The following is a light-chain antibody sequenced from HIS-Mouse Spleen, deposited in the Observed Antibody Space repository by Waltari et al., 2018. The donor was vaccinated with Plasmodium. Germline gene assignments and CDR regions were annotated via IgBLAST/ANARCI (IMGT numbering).Light chain of an antibody. CDR3: QQYYSYPLT. V-gene: IGKV1-33*01. Sequence: DIQMTQSPSSLSASVGDRVTITCQASQDISNYLNWDQQKPGKAPKLLIYDASNLETGVPSRFSGSGSGTDFTLTISCLQSEDFATYYCQQYYSYPLTFGGGTKVEIK. CDR2: DAS. CDR1: QDISNY. J-gene: IGKJ4*01.